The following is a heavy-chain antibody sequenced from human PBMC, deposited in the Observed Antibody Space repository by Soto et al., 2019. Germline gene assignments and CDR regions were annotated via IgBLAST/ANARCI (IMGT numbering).Heavy chain of an antibody. CDR2: IYYSGST. CDR3: ARGTTVTQKGVDY. J-gene: IGHJ4*02. CDR1: GGSISSYY. Sequence: PSETLSLTCTVSGGSISSYYWSWIRQPPGKGLEWIGYIYYSGSTNYNPSLKSRVTISVDTSKNQFSLKLGSVTAADMAVYYCARGTTVTQKGVDYWGQGTLVTAPQ. V-gene: IGHV4-59*01. D-gene: IGHD4-4*01.